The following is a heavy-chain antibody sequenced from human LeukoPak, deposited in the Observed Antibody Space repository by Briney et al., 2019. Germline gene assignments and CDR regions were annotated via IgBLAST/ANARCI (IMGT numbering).Heavy chain of an antibody. D-gene: IGHD5-18*01. CDR1: GFTLSSYG. CDR3: ARDQKEVGGYSYGWYCYYMDV. V-gene: IGHV3-33*08. J-gene: IGHJ6*03. Sequence: GRSLRLSCAASGFTLSSYGMHWVRQAPGKGLEWVAVIWYDGSNKYYADSVKGRFTISRDNSKNTLYLQMNSLRAEDTAVYYCARDQKEVGGYSYGWYCYYMDVWGKGTTVTVSS. CDR2: IWYDGSNK.